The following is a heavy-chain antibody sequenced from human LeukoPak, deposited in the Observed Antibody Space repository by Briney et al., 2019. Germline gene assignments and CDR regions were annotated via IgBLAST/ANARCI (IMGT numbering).Heavy chain of an antibody. CDR3: ARGRYDFWSGYDY. J-gene: IGHJ4*02. CDR1: GFTFNSYA. D-gene: IGHD3-3*01. CDR2: ISGSGGST. V-gene: IGHV3-23*01. Sequence: GGSLRLSCAASGFTFNSYAMSWVRQAPGKGLEWVSAISGSGGSTYYADSVKGRFTISRDNSKNTLYLQMNSLRAEDTAVYYCARGRYDFWSGYDYWGQGTLVTVSS.